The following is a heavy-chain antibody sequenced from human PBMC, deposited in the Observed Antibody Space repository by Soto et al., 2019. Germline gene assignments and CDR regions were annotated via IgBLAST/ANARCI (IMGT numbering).Heavy chain of an antibody. CDR1: GYTFSNYG. CDR3: ARVVPGAEAWFGP. V-gene: IGHV1-18*01. J-gene: IGHJ5*02. Sequence: GASVKVSCKISGYTFSNYGITWGRQAPGQPLEWLGWISLYSDGTNYAQKFQGRVSMPADRSTTTAYRELSSLRSDETAVYYCARVVPGAEAWFGPWGQGTLVTVSS. D-gene: IGHD2-2*01. CDR2: ISLYSDGT.